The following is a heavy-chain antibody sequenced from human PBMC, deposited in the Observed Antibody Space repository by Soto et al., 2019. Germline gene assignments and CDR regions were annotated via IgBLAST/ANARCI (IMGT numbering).Heavy chain of an antibody. CDR1: GGSISTYY. D-gene: IGHD3-10*01. CDR3: ARSHSFDGSIYHYYFDF. V-gene: IGHV4-59*01. Sequence: SETLSLTCTVSGGSISTYYWSWIRQPPGGTLEWIGYIYASGATTYSPSLESRVTMSVDMPNNEFSLELTSLTAADTAVYYCARSHSFDGSIYHYYFDFWGQGTLVTVS. CDR2: IYASGAT. J-gene: IGHJ4*02.